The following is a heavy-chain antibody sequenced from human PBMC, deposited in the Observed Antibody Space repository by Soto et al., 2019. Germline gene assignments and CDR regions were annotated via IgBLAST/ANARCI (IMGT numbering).Heavy chain of an antibody. CDR1: RFTFSNDW. V-gene: IGHV3-7*01. CDR2: IKQDGSEK. CDR3: AREPNSIDY. D-gene: IGHD1-7*01. J-gene: IGHJ4*02. Sequence: EVQLVESGGGLVQPGGSLRLSCAASRFTFSNDWMSWVRQAPGKGLEWVANIKQDGSEKYYVDSVKGRFTSSRDNAKNTLYLQMNSLRAEDTAVYYCAREPNSIDYWGQRTLVTVAS.